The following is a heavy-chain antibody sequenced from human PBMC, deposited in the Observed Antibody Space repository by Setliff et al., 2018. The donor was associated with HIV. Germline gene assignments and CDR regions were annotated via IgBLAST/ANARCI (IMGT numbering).Heavy chain of an antibody. V-gene: IGHV1-46*01. CDR1: GYAFTMYG. J-gene: IGHJ4*02. CDR2: INPSGGGT. D-gene: IGHD3-22*01. Sequence: ASVKVSCKASGYAFTMYGITWVRQAPGQGLEWMGIINPSGGGTTYAQKFQGRVTMTRNTSTDTLYMDLSSLTSEDTAVYYCVRGMTSYDSSGYSIPYYFDYWGQGTLVTVSS. CDR3: VRGMTSYDSSGYSIPYYFDY.